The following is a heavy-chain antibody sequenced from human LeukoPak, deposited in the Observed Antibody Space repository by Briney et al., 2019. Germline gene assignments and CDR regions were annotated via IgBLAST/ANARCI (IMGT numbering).Heavy chain of an antibody. CDR3: SKVTIVLAPVGRWFDP. CDR1: GFTFGDAW. CDR2: ISAGGGST. D-gene: IGHD3-9*01. Sequence: GALRLSCAASGFTFGDAWMSWVRQAPGKGLEWVSLISAGGGSTYYADSVKGRFTISRDNSKSTLFLQMNSLRVEDTAVYYCSKVTIVLAPVGRWFDPWGQGTLVTVSS. J-gene: IGHJ5*02. V-gene: IGHV3-23*01.